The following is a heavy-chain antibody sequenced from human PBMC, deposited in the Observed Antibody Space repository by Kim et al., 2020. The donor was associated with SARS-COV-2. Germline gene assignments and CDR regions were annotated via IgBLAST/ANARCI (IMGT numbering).Heavy chain of an antibody. V-gene: IGHV4-59*08. J-gene: IGHJ5*02. CDR3: ARHIRSGRDGPLRWFDP. Sequence: SETLSLTCTVSGGSISSYYWSWIRQPPGKGLEWIGYIYYSGSTNYNPSLKSRVTISVDTSKNQFSLKLSSVTAADTAVYYCARHIRSGRDGPLRWFDPWGQGTLVTVSS. CDR1: GGSISSYY. CDR2: IYYSGST. D-gene: IGHD3-16*01.